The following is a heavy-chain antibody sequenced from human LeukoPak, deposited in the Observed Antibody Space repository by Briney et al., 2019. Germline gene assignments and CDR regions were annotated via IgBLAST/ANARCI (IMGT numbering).Heavy chain of an antibody. V-gene: IGHV3-33*03. CDR2: IWYDGSNK. CDR1: GFTFSSYG. D-gene: IGHD3-22*01. J-gene: IGHJ3*02. CDR3: AKADYYDSSGYYSVGAFDI. Sequence: PGGSLRLSCAASGFTFSSYGMHWVRQAPGKGLEWVAVIWYDGSNKYYADSVKGRFTISRDNAKNSLYLQMNSLRAEDTALYYCAKADYYDSSGYYSVGAFDIWGQGTMVTVSS.